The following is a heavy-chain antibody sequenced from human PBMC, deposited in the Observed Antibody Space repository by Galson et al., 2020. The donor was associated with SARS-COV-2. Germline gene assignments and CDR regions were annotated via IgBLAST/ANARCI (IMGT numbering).Heavy chain of an antibody. J-gene: IGHJ6*03. CDR2: ISRTSNYI. Sequence: GESLKISCAASGFTFSSFSMNWVRQAPGKGLEWVSYISRTSNYIYYADSVKGRFTISRDNAKNSLYLQMNSLRAEDTAVYYCARVRPDASLYYYIDVWGKGTTVTISS. CDR3: ARVRPDASLYYYIDV. D-gene: IGHD3-16*01. CDR1: GFTFSSFS. V-gene: IGHV3-21*01.